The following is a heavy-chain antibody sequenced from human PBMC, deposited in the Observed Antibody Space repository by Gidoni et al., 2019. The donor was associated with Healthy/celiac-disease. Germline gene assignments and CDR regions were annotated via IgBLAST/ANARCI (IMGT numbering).Heavy chain of an antibody. D-gene: IGHD2-2*01. CDR1: AFTVSSNY. V-gene: IGHV3-66*01. CDR3: ASSTSRMREINY. CDR2: IYSGGST. Sequence: EVQLVDSGGGLVQPGGSLRLSCAASAFTVSSNYMSWVRQAPGKGLEWVSVIYSGGSTYYAESVKGRFTISRDNSKNTLYLQMNSLRAEDTAVYYGASSTSRMREINYWGQGTLVNVSS. J-gene: IGHJ4*02.